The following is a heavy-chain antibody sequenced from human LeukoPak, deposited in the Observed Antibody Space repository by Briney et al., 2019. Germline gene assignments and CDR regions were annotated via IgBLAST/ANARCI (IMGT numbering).Heavy chain of an antibody. J-gene: IGHJ4*02. CDR1: GGSISNYY. V-gene: IGHV4-59*01. Sequence: SETLSLTCTVSGGSISNYYWSWIRQPPGKGLEWIGYIYYSGSTNYNPSLKSRVTISVDTSKNQFSLKLSSVTAADTAVYYCARVGPYSGYDVQFDYWGQGTLVTVSS. D-gene: IGHD5-12*01. CDR3: ARVGPYSGYDVQFDY. CDR2: IYYSGST.